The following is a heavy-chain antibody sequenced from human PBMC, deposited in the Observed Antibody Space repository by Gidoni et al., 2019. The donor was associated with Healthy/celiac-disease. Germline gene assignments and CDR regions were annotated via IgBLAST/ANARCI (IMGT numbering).Heavy chain of an antibody. V-gene: IGHV4-38-2*02. D-gene: IGHD6-19*01. Sequence: QVQLQESGPGLVKPSETLSLTCTVPGYSISSGYYWGWIRQPPGKGLEWIGSIYHSGSTYYNPSLKSRVTISVDTSKNQFSLKLSSVTAADTAVYYCARAVAGYFDYWGQGTLVTVSS. CDR3: ARAVAGYFDY. CDR1: GYSISSGYY. CDR2: IYHSGST. J-gene: IGHJ4*02.